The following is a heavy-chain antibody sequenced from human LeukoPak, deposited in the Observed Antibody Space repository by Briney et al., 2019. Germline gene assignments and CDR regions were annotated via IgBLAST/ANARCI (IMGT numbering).Heavy chain of an antibody. V-gene: IGHV1-69*05. J-gene: IGHJ4*02. CDR1: GYTFTSYG. CDR2: IIPIFGTA. Sequence: GASVKVSCKASGYTFTSYGISWVRQAPGQGLEWMGGIIPIFGTANYAQKFQGRVTITTDESTSTAYMELSSLRSEDTAVYYCARSRSGYYSYYFDYWGQGTLVTVSS. CDR3: ARSRSGYYSYYFDY. D-gene: IGHD3-22*01.